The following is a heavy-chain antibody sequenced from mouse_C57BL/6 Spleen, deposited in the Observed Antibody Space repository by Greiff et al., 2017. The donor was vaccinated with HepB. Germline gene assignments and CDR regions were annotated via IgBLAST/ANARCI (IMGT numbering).Heavy chain of an antibody. Sequence: EVMLVESEGGLVQPGSSIKLSCTASGFTFSDYYMAWVRQVPEKGLEWVANINYDGSSTYYLDSLKSRFIISRDNAKNILYLQMSSLKSEDTATYYCAREGDGYLWYFDVWGTGTTVTVSS. CDR3: AREGDGYLWYFDV. CDR2: INYDGSST. CDR1: GFTFSDYY. V-gene: IGHV5-16*01. D-gene: IGHD2-3*01. J-gene: IGHJ1*03.